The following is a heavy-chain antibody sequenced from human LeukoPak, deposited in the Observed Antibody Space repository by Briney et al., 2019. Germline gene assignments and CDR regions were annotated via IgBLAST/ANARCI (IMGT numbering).Heavy chain of an antibody. V-gene: IGHV3-74*01. CDR1: GFTFSSYW. CDR2: INSDGSST. Sequence: GGSLRLSCAASGFTFSSYWMHWVRQAPGKGLVWVSRINSDGSSTSYADSVKGRFTISRDNAKKTLYLQMNSLRAEDTAVYYCARDYYTINWLDPWGQGTLVTVSS. CDR3: ARDYYTINWLDP. D-gene: IGHD3-3*01. J-gene: IGHJ5*02.